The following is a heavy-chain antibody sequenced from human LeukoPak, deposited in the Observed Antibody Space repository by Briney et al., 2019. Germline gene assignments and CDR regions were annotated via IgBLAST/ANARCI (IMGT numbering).Heavy chain of an antibody. CDR3: ARGRRQGRCSSTSCYSYYFDY. Sequence: SVKVSCKASGYTFTSYDINWVRQAPGQGLDWMGWMNPNSGNTDYAQKFQGRVTITRNTSISTAYMELSSLRSEDTAVYYCARGRRQGRCSSTSCYSYYFDYWGQGTLVTVSS. V-gene: IGHV1-8*03. D-gene: IGHD2-2*01. CDR1: GYTFTSYD. CDR2: MNPNSGNT. J-gene: IGHJ4*02.